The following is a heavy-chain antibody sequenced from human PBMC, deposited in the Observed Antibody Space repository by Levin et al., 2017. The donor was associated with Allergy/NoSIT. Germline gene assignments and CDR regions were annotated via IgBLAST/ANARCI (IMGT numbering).Heavy chain of an antibody. Sequence: SCAASGFTFSSIWMHWVRQAPGKGLVWVSRIKTDDSNTNYADPVKGRFTISRDNAKNTLYLQMNSLRAEDTAVYYCARGGRGNAFDIWGQGTMVTVSS. V-gene: IGHV3-74*01. D-gene: IGHD3-10*01. CDR2: IKTDDSNT. J-gene: IGHJ3*02. CDR1: GFTFSSIW. CDR3: ARGGRGNAFDI.